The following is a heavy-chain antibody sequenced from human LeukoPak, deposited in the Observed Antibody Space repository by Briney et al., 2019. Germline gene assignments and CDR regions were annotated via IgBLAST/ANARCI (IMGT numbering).Heavy chain of an antibody. CDR2: ISSSSSYI. D-gene: IGHD1-26*01. Sequence: GGSLRLSCAASGFTFSDYNMNWVRQAPGKGLEWVSSISSSSSYIYYADSVKGRFTISRDNAKNSLYLQMNSLRAEDTAVYYCARVVGSTMRAPFDFWGQGMLVTVSS. V-gene: IGHV3-21*01. CDR1: GFTFSDYN. CDR3: ARVVGSTMRAPFDF. J-gene: IGHJ4*02.